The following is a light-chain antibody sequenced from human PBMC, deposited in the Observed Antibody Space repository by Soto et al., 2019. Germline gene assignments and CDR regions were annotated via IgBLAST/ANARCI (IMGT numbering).Light chain of an antibody. CDR3: SSYTTSNTRQIV. CDR2: DVS. Sequence: LTQPASVSGSPGRSINISCTGTSSDVGGYNYVSWYQHHPGKAPKLIIYDVSNRPSGVSNPFSGSKSGNTASLTISGLQPEDEADYYCSSYTTSNTRQIVFGTGTKVTVL. CDR1: SSDVGGYNY. V-gene: IGLV2-14*03. J-gene: IGLJ1*01.